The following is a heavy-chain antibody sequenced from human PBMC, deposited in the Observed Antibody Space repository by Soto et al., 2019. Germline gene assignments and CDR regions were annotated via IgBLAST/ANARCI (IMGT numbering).Heavy chain of an antibody. CDR2: IYYSGST. CDR1: GGSVSSGSYY. J-gene: IGHJ5*02. D-gene: IGHD3-3*01. V-gene: IGHV4-61*01. Sequence: SETLSLTCTVSGGSVSSGSYYWSWIRQPPGKGLEWIGYIYYSGSTNYNPSLKSRVTISVDTSKNQFSLKLSSVTAADTAVYYCARGRTIFGVASNWFDPWGQGTLVTVSS. CDR3: ARGRTIFGVASNWFDP.